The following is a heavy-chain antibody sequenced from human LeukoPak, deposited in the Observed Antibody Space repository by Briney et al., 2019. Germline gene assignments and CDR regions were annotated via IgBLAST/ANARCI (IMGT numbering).Heavy chain of an antibody. CDR1: GFAFSSYW. Sequence: GGSLRLSCAASGFAFSSYWMSWVRQAPGKGLEWVANIKQDGSEKYYVDSVKGRFTISRDNAKNSPYLQMNSLRAEDTAVYYCASDLITLYYYGMDVWGQGTTVTVSS. D-gene: IGHD3-22*01. J-gene: IGHJ6*02. CDR2: IKQDGSEK. CDR3: ASDLITLYYYGMDV. V-gene: IGHV3-7*01.